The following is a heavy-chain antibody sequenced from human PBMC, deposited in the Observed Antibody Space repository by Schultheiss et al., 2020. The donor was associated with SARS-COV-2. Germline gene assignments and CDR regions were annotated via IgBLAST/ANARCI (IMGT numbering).Heavy chain of an antibody. CDR1: GFAFNTYA. CDR3: AREGLWFGDSNGY. J-gene: IGHJ4*02. D-gene: IGHD3-10*01. Sequence: GGSLRLSCAASGFAFNTYAMHWVRQAPGKGLAWVAVIWDDGTNKYYADSVKGRFTISRDNSNNTLFLQMNRLRADDTAVYFCAREGLWFGDSNGYWGQGTLVTVSS. CDR2: IWDDGTNK. V-gene: IGHV3-33*01.